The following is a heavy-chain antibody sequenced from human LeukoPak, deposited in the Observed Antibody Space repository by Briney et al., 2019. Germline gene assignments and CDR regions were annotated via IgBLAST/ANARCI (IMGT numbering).Heavy chain of an antibody. V-gene: IGHV4-39*01. J-gene: IGHJ4*02. CDR3: ASEAAGTSHFDY. CDR2: IYYSGST. D-gene: IGHD6-13*01. Sequence: SETLSLTCTVSGGSISSGSYYWGWIRQPPGKGLEWIGSIYYSGSTYYNPSLKSRVTISVDTSKNQFSLKLSSVTAADTAVYYCASEAAGTSHFDYWGQGTLVTVSS. CDR1: GGSISSGSYY.